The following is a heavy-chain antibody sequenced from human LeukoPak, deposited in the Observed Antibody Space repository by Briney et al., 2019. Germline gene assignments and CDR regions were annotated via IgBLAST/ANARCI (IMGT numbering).Heavy chain of an antibody. J-gene: IGHJ4*02. CDR2: IKQDGGER. Sequence: GGSLRLSCAATGFTFNNFLMSWVRHVPGRGLEWVANIKQDGGERYYADSVKGRFTISRDNAKNSLFLQMNSLKVEDTGVYSCARAGSNWNYVYWGQGTLVTVSS. D-gene: IGHD1-20*01. CDR3: ARAGSNWNYVY. CDR1: GFTFNNFL. V-gene: IGHV3-7*01.